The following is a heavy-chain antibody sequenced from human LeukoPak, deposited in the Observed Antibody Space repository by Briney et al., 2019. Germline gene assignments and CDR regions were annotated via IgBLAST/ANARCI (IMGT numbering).Heavy chain of an antibody. J-gene: IGHJ4*02. Sequence: PGGSLRLSCTASGFTVSRNFMTWVRQAPGKGLEWVSVIYTGGGTYYADSVKDRFTISRDNSKNTVYLQMNSLRADDTAVYYCARDGGNSDWGQGTLVTVSS. CDR2: IYTGGGT. CDR3: ARDGGNSD. CDR1: GFTVSRNF. D-gene: IGHD4-23*01. V-gene: IGHV3-66*01.